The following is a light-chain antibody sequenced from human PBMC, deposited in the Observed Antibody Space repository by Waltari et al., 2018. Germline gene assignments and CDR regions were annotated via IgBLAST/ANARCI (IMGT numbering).Light chain of an antibody. Sequence: NFMLTQPHSASESPGKTVSISCTRSSGSLARNYVQWYQQRPGSAPTIVIYEDDQRPSGVPDRFSGSIDSSSNSASLTISGLKTEDEADYYCQSYDAYVVFGGGTRLTVL. CDR3: QSYDAYVV. CDR2: EDD. J-gene: IGLJ2*01. CDR1: SGSLARNY. V-gene: IGLV6-57*03.